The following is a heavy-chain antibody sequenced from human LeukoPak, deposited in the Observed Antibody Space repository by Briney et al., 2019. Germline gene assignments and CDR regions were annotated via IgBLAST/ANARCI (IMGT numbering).Heavy chain of an antibody. CDR3: ARRKVESTFYYYYYMDV. D-gene: IGHD1-26*01. CDR1: GFTFSSYG. J-gene: IGHJ6*03. Sequence: PGGPLRLSCAASGFTFSSYGMHWVRQAPGKGLEWIGEINHSGSTNYNPSLKSRVTISVDTSKNQFSLKLNSVTAADTAVYYCARRKVESTFYYYYYMDVWGKGTTVTVSS. V-gene: IGHV4-34*01. CDR2: INHSGST.